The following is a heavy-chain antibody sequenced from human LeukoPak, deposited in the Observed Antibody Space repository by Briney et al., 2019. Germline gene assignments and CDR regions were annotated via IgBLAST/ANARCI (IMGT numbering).Heavy chain of an antibody. D-gene: IGHD2-2*01. V-gene: IGHV3-7*01. J-gene: IGHJ4*02. Sequence: TGGSLRLSCAASGFTFTKYWMTWVRQAPGKGLEWVANIKQDGSEKFYVDSVKGRFTFSRDNAKNSLDLQINSLGAEDTAVYYCARGLDCRSTSCYLDNWGQGTLVTVSS. CDR1: GFTFTKYW. CDR3: ARGLDCRSTSCYLDN. CDR2: IKQDGSEK.